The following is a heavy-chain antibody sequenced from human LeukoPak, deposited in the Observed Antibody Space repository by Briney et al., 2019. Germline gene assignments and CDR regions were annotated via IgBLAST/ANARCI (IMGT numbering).Heavy chain of an antibody. CDR2: IYYSGST. CDR3: ARVSPDNYYDSSGYYYGSDY. D-gene: IGHD3-22*01. CDR1: GGSISSYY. J-gene: IGHJ4*02. Sequence: SETLSPTCTVSGGSISSYYWSWIRQPPGKGLEWIGYIYYSGSTNYNPSLKSRVTISVDTSKNQFSLKLSSVTAADTAVYYCARVSPDNYYDSSGYYYGSDYWGQGTLVTVSS. V-gene: IGHV4-59*01.